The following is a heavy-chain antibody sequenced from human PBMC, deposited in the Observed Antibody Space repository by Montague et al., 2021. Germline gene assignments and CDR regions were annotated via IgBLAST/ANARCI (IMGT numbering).Heavy chain of an antibody. CDR2: IKQDGFEK. CDR1: GFVFSSYW. J-gene: IGHJ5*01. V-gene: IGHV3-7*01. CDR3: AKGGTTAMSPSSA. D-gene: IGHD4-17*01. Sequence: SLRLSCAASGFVFSSYWMTWVRRAPGKGLEWVANIKQDGFEKYYVESVRGRFTISRDNDKHSLYLQMNSLGVEDTAMYYCAKGGTTAMSPSSAWGHGTLVTVSS.